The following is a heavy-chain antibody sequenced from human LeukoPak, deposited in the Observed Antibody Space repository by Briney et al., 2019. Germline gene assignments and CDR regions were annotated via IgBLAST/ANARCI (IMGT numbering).Heavy chain of an antibody. J-gene: IGHJ4*02. D-gene: IGHD4-11*01. V-gene: IGHV3-23*01. CDR1: GFTFSSYA. Sequence: GGSLRLSCAASGFTFSSYAMSWVRQAPGKGLEWVSSIGRSGDTTYYADSVLGRFTISRDNSKNTLYLQMNSLRAEDTAIYYCADSNYWYPDDYWGQGTLVTVSS. CDR3: ADSNYWYPDDY. CDR2: IGRSGDTT.